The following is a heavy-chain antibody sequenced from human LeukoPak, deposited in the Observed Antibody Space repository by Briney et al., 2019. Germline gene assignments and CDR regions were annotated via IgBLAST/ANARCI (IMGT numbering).Heavy chain of an antibody. CDR2: INPNSGGT. CDR3: ARDFNWGPNDALDI. J-gene: IGHJ3*02. Sequence: ASVKVSCKASGYTFTGYYMHWVRQAPGQGLERMGWINPNSGGTNYAQKFQGRVTMTRDTSISTAYMELSRLRSDDTAVYYCARDFNWGPNDALDIWGQGTMVTVSS. V-gene: IGHV1-2*02. D-gene: IGHD7-27*01. CDR1: GYTFTGYY.